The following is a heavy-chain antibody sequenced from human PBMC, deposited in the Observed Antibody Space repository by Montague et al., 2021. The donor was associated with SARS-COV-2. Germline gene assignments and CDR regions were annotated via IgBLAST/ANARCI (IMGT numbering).Heavy chain of an antibody. J-gene: IGHJ3*02. V-gene: IGHV6-1*01. CDR1: GDSVSSKSVA. CDR3: ASSGITLTGLDAFDI. D-gene: IGHD3-9*01. CDR2: TYYRSKWDS. Sequence: CAISGDSVSSKSVAWNWIRQSPSRGLEWLGRTYYRSKWDSDYAESVKRRLVITPDTSKNQVSLQLNSVIPEDTAVYFCASSGITLTGLDAFDIWGQETMVTVSS.